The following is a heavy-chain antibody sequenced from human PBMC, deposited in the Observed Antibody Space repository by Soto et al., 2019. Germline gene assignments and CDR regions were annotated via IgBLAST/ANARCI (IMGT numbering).Heavy chain of an antibody. J-gene: IGHJ4*02. Sequence: PGESRKISCRGSEYSFTSYWIGSVRQMPGNGLECIALLSPGHSGPRDGPSFQGKVTISVDKSVNTAYLQWTSLEASDTAMYFCARQRGNYSPLGYFDSWGQGTLVTVSA. CDR2: LSPGHSGP. D-gene: IGHD1-26*01. CDR1: EYSFTSYW. CDR3: ARQRGNYSPLGYFDS. V-gene: IGHV5-51*01.